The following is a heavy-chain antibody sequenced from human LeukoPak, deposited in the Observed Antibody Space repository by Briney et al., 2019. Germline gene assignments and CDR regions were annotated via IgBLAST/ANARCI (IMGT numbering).Heavy chain of an antibody. J-gene: IGHJ5*02. CDR3: ARDLVSSGWYGGWFDP. Sequence: SETLSLTCTVSGGSISSGGYYWSWIRQHPGKGLEWIGHIYYSGSTYYNPSLKSRVTISVDTSKNQFSLKLSSVTAADTAVYYCARDLVSSGWYGGWFDPWGQGTLVTVSS. CDR2: IYYSGST. CDR1: GGSISSGGYY. V-gene: IGHV4-31*03. D-gene: IGHD6-19*01.